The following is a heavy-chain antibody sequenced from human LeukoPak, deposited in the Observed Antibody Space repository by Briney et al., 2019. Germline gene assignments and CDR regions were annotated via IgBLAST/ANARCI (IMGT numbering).Heavy chain of an antibody. Sequence: GASVKVSCKASGGTFSSYAISWVRQAPGQGLEWMGRIIPIFGTANYAQKFQGRVTITTDESTSTAYMELRSLRSEDTAVYYCARDRRGRGYSYGFGNWFDPWGQGTLVTVSS. CDR2: IIPIFGTA. CDR1: GGTFSSYA. J-gene: IGHJ5*02. D-gene: IGHD5-18*01. CDR3: ARDRRGRGYSYGFGNWFDP. V-gene: IGHV1-69*05.